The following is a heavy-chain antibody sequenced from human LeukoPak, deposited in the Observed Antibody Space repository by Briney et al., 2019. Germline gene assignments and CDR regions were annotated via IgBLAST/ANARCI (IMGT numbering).Heavy chain of an antibody. D-gene: IGHD3-10*01. Sequence: SVRVSCKASGGTFSTYGINWVRQATGQGLEWMGGIIPIFDAPHYAQRFQGRVTITADKSANTAYLELSSLRSEDTAVYYCARDSGTTGEVKFDPWGQGTLVTVSS. V-gene: IGHV1-69*06. J-gene: IGHJ5*02. CDR2: IIPIFDAP. CDR3: ARDSGTTGEVKFDP. CDR1: GGTFSTYG.